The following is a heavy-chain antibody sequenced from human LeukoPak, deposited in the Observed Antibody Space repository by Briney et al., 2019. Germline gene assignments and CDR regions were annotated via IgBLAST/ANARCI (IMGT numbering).Heavy chain of an antibody. Sequence: ASVKVSCEVSGYTLTELSMHWVRQAPGKGLEWMGGFDPEDGETIYAQKFQGRVTMTEDTSTDTAYMELSSLRPEDTAVYYCATAQYNWNSWGYFDYWGQGTLVTVSS. CDR1: GYTLTELS. J-gene: IGHJ4*02. V-gene: IGHV1-24*01. CDR2: FDPEDGET. CDR3: ATAQYNWNSWGYFDY. D-gene: IGHD1-7*01.